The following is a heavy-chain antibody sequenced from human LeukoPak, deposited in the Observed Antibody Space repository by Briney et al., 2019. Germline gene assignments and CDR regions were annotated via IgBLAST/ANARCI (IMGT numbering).Heavy chain of an antibody. CDR3: AREGCSGGSCFCY. J-gene: IGHJ4*02. D-gene: IGHD2-15*01. V-gene: IGHV1-2*02. CDR1: GYTFTGYY. CDR2: INPNSGGT. Sequence: ASVKVSCKASGYTFTGYYMHWVRQAPGQGLEWMGWINPNSGGTNYAQQFQGRVTMTRDTSISTAYMELSRLRSDDTAVYYCAREGCSGGSCFCYWGQGTLVTVSS.